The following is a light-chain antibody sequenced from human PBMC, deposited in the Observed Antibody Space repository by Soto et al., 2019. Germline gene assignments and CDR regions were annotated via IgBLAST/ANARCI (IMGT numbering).Light chain of an antibody. CDR2: DVS. Sequence: QSALTQPASVSGSPGPSITISFTGTSSDVGGYNSVSWYQHHPGKAPKLMIYDVSNRSSGVSSRFSGSKSDNTASLTISGLQAEDEADYYCKSYTSRSTYVFGTGTKLTVL. V-gene: IGLV2-14*03. CDR3: KSYTSRSTYV. CDR1: SSDVGGYNS. J-gene: IGLJ1*01.